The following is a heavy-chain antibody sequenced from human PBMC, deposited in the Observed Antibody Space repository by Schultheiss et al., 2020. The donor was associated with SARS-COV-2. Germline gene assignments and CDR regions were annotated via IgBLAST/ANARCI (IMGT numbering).Heavy chain of an antibody. CDR3: ARGRGISMVRGTFDY. CDR2: ISGSGGST. V-gene: IGHV3-23*01. J-gene: IGHJ4*02. CDR1: GFSFSSHA. D-gene: IGHD3-10*01. Sequence: GGSLRLSCAASGFSFSSHAMHWVRQAPGKGLEWVSAISGSGGSTYYADSVKGRFTISRDNSKNTLYLQMNSLRAEDTAVYYCARGRGISMVRGTFDYWGQGTLVTVSS.